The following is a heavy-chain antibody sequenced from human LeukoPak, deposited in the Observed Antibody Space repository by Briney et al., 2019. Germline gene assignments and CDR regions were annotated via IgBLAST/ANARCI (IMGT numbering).Heavy chain of an antibody. CDR2: IKQDGSEE. Sequence: GGYLRLSCAASGFTFSGYWMSWVRQAPGTGLEWVANIKQDGSEEYYVDSVRGRLTISRDNAKNSLYLQMNSLRAEDTAVYYCARVQLGGSWFFDLWGRGTLVTVSS. D-gene: IGHD5-12*01. CDR3: ARVQLGGSWFFDL. J-gene: IGHJ2*01. CDR1: GFTFSGYW. V-gene: IGHV3-7*03.